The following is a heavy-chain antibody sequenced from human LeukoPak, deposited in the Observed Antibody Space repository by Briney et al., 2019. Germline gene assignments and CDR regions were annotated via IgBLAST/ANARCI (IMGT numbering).Heavy chain of an antibody. V-gene: IGHV3-30*02. D-gene: IGHD4-23*01. CDR3: ANTVARTLVTFNY. J-gene: IGHJ4*02. CDR1: GFTFSSYG. CDR2: IRYDGSNK. Sequence: PGGSLRLSCAASGFTFSSYGMHWVRQAPGKGLEWVAFIRYDGSNKYYADSVKGRFTISRDNSKNTLYLQMNSLRAEDTAVYYCANTVARTLVTFNYWGQGTLVTVSS.